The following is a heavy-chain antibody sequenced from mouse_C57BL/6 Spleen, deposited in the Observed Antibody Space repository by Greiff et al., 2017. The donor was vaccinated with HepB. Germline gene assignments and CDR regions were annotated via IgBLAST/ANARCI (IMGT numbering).Heavy chain of an antibody. CDR3: TRDYGYDGAMDY. Sequence: EVKLMESGEGLVKPGGSLKLSCAASGFTFSSYAMSWVRQTPEKRLEWVAYISSGGDYIYYADTVKGRFTISRDNARNTLYLQMSSLKSEDTAMCYCTRDYGYDGAMDYWGQGTSVTVSS. V-gene: IGHV5-9-1*02. J-gene: IGHJ4*01. CDR1: GFTFSSYA. CDR2: ISSGGDYI. D-gene: IGHD2-2*01.